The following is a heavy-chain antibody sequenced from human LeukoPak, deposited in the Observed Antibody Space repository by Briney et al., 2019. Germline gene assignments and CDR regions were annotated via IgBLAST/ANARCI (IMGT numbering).Heavy chain of an antibody. CDR3: ARVMVAYNWNYGAFDI. D-gene: IGHD1-7*01. V-gene: IGHV4-30-2*01. Sequence: PSQTLSLTCTVSCGSISSGGYYWSWIRQPPGKGLEWIGYVYDSGTTYYNPYLKSPVSISTDRTKNQFSLKLTSVTAADTAVYYCARVMVAYNWNYGAFDIWGQGTMVTVSS. CDR2: VYDSGTT. CDR1: CGSISSGGYY. J-gene: IGHJ3*02.